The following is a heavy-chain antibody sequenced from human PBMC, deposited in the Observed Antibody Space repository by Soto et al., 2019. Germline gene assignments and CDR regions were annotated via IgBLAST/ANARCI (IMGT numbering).Heavy chain of an antibody. J-gene: IGHJ4*02. Sequence: PGGSLRLSCAASGFSFSAFSMNWFRQAPGQGLEWLAYISQTGSPTYYADSVKGRFTISRDDGKNSLFLQLNNLRAEDTAVYYCARDLHWAFDYWGRGTLVTVSS. CDR3: ARDLHWAFDY. CDR1: GFSFSAFS. V-gene: IGHV3-48*01. D-gene: IGHD7-27*01. CDR2: ISQTGSPT.